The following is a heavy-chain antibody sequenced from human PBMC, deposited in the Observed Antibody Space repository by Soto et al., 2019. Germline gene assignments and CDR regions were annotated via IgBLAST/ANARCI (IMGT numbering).Heavy chain of an antibody. J-gene: IGHJ6*02. V-gene: IGHV1-69*13. Sequence: ASVKVSCKASGGTFSSYAISWVRQAPGQGLEWMGGIIPIFGTANYAQKFQGRVTITADESTSTAYMELSSLRSEDTAVYYCAREFTAAGTEYYYGMDVWGQGTTVTVSS. CDR2: IIPIFGTA. CDR3: AREFTAAGTEYYYGMDV. D-gene: IGHD6-13*01. CDR1: GGTFSSYA.